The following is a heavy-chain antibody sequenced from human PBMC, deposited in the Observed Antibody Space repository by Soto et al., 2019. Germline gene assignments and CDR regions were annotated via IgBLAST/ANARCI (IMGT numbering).Heavy chain of an antibody. J-gene: IGHJ4*02. V-gene: IGHV4-30-2*01. CDR2: IYHSGST. CDR1: GGSISSGGYS. Sequence: SETLSLTCNVSGGSISSGGYSWSWIRQPPGKGLEWIGYIYHSGSTYYNPSLESRVTISVDRSKNQFSLKLSSVTAADTAVYYCARTYYYDSSGYYWDYWGQGTLVTVSS. CDR3: ARTYYYDSSGYYWDY. D-gene: IGHD3-22*01.